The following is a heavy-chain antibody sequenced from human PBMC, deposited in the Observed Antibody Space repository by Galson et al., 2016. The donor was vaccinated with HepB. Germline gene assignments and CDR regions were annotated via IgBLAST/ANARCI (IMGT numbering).Heavy chain of an antibody. CDR1: GGTFSNNP. J-gene: IGHJ4*02. D-gene: IGHD6-13*01. V-gene: IGHV1-69*13. Sequence: SVKVSCKASGGTFSNNPISWVRQAPGQGLEWMGSIIPIFGSAHYAQKFQGRVTITADESTSTVYMEVNSLRSEDTAFYYCAREQEELGSSWYTETRTRKFDYWGQGTLVTVSS. CDR2: IIPIFGSA. CDR3: AREQEELGSSWYTETRTRKFDY.